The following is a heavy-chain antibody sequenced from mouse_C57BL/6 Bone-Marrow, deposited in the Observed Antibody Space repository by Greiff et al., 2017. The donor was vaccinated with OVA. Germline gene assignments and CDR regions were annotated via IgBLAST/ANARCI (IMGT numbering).Heavy chain of an antibody. CDR1: GYAFSSSW. CDR3: ARDDDGYPYYYAMDY. J-gene: IGHJ4*01. CDR2: IYPGDGDT. V-gene: IGHV1-82*01. D-gene: IGHD2-3*01. Sequence: QVQLQQSGPELVKPGASVKISCKASGYAFSSSWMNWVKQRPGKGLEGIGRIYPGDGDTNYNGKFKGKATLTADKSSSTAYMQLSSLTSEDSAVYFCARDDDGYPYYYAMDYWGQGTSVTVSS.